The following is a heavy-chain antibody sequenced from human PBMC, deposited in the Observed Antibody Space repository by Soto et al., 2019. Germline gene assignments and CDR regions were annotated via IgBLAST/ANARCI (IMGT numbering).Heavy chain of an antibody. CDR1: GGSISSYY. V-gene: IGHV4-59*01. CDR2: IYYSGST. D-gene: IGHD1-1*01. J-gene: IGHJ6*02. CDR3: AREGTAVQRYYYYGMDV. Sequence: QVQLQESGPGLVKPSETLSLTCTVSGGSISSYYWSWIRQPPGKGVEWIGYIYYSGSTNYYPSLNSRDIITVDTSKNQHSLKLRSVAAADAAVDYCAREGTAVQRYYYYGMDVGGQWTTVTVSS.